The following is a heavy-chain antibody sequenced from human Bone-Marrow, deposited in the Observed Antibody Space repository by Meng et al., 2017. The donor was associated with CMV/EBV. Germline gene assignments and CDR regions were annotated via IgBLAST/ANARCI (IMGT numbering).Heavy chain of an antibody. D-gene: IGHD2-2*01. Sequence: GESLKISCAASGFTVSSHYMSWVRQAPGKGLEWVSVIYSGGSTYYADSVKGRFTISRDNSKNTLYLQMNSLRAEDTAVYYCAKVAAGDCSSTSCPKGGYFDLWGRGTRVTGSS. CDR3: AKVAAGDCSSTSCPKGGYFDL. V-gene: IGHV3-53*01. CDR1: GFTVSSHY. CDR2: IYSGGST. J-gene: IGHJ2*01.